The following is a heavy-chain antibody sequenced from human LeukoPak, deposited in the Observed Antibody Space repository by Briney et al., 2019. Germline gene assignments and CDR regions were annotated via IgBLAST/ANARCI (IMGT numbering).Heavy chain of an antibody. D-gene: IGHD6-13*01. V-gene: IGHV1-18*01. CDR1: GYTFTSYG. CDR3: ASPPVPQAAAITPGYFYYYMYV. J-gene: IGHJ6*03. CDR2: ISAYNGNT. Sequence: ASVKVSCKASGYTFTSYGISWVRQAPGQGLEWMGWISAYNGNTNYAQKFQGRVTITADKSSTTVYMELSSLRSEDTAVYYCASPPVPQAAAITPGYFYYYMYVWGKGTTVTVSS.